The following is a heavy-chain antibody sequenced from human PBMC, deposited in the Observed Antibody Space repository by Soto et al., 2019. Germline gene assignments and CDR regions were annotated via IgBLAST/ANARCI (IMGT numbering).Heavy chain of an antibody. Sequence: QVQLVESGGGVVQPGRSLRLSCAASGFTFSSYGMHWVRQAPGKGLEWVAGISYDGSNKYYADSVKVRFTISRDNSKNTLYLQMNSLGAEDTAVYYCAKEMGTAASYFDYWGQGTLVTVSS. V-gene: IGHV3-30*18. CDR2: ISYDGSNK. D-gene: IGHD6-13*01. J-gene: IGHJ4*02. CDR1: GFTFSSYG. CDR3: AKEMGTAASYFDY.